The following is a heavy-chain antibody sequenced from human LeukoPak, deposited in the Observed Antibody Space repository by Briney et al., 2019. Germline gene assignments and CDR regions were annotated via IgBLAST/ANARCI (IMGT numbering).Heavy chain of an antibody. J-gene: IGHJ4*02. Sequence: GGSLRLSCAASGFTFSSYAMSWVRQAPGKGLEWVSAISGSGGSTYYADSVKGRLTISRDNSKNTLYLQMNSLRAEDTAVYYCASRGSFGGVRDYWGQGTLVTVSS. CDR3: ASRGSFGGVRDY. CDR2: ISGSGGST. V-gene: IGHV3-23*01. CDR1: GFTFSSYA. D-gene: IGHD3-16*01.